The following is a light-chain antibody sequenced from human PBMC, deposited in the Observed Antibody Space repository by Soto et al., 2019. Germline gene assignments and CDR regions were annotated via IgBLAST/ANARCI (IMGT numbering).Light chain of an antibody. Sequence: QSVLTQPPSVSGSPGQSVTISCTGTSIDFVSYNRVSWYQQPPGTAPKLIIYEVSNRPSGVSNRFSGSKSGNTASLTISGLQAEDEADYYCSSYTSSSTLYVFGTGTKVTVL. CDR2: EVS. V-gene: IGLV2-18*02. CDR1: SIDFVSYNR. CDR3: SSYTSSSTLYV. J-gene: IGLJ1*01.